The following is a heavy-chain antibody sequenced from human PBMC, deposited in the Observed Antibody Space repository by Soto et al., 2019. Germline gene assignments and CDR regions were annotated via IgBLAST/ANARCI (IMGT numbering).Heavy chain of an antibody. CDR3: ASLGYCSGGSCYPGYYYYYMDV. CDR1: GGTFSSYT. V-gene: IGHV1-69*02. Sequence: ASVKVSCKASGGTFSSYTISWVRQAPGQGLEWMGRIIPILGIANYAQKFQGRVTITADKSTSTAYMELSSLRSEDTAVYYCASLGYCSGGSCYPGYYYYYMDVWGKGTTVTVSS. CDR2: IIPILGIA. J-gene: IGHJ6*03. D-gene: IGHD2-15*01.